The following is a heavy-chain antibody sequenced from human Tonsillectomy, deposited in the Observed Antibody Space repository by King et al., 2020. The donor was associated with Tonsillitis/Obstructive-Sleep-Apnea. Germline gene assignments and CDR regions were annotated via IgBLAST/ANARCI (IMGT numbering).Heavy chain of an antibody. CDR1: GGSISSSDYY. J-gene: IGHJ6*03. D-gene: IGHD4-17*01. V-gene: IGHV4-39*01. CDR3: AGHKGTVTTGYYYYMDV. CDR2: FYQSRST. Sequence: QLQESGPGLVTPSETLSLTCSVSGGSISSSDYYWAWIRQPPGKGPEWIGSFYQSRSTYYNPSLKSRVTISVDTSKNQFSLRLSSVTAADTAVYYCAGHKGTVTTGYYYYMDVWGKGTTVAVSS.